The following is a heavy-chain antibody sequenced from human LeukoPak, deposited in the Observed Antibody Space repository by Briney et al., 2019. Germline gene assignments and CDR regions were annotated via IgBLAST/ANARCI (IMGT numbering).Heavy chain of an antibody. D-gene: IGHD6-13*01. CDR1: GGSFSGYY. Sequence: SETLSLTCAVYGGSFSGYYWSWIRQPPGKGLEWIGGINHSGSTNYNPSLKSRVTISVDTSKNQFSLKLSSVTAADTAVYYCASGRGSSWYREAFDIWGQGTMVTVSS. J-gene: IGHJ3*02. V-gene: IGHV4-34*01. CDR3: ASGRGSSWYREAFDI. CDR2: INHSGST.